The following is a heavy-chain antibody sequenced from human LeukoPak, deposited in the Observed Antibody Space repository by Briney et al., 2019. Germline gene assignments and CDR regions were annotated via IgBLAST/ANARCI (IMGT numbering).Heavy chain of an antibody. CDR1: GFTFSSSW. CDR2: IHGDGSTI. V-gene: IGHV3-74*01. J-gene: IGHJ4*02. CDR3: ARAGNYYFEY. Sequence: SGGALLLSCAGSGFTFSSSWRHWVRQAPGKGLGWVSRIHGDGSTIDYAASVKGRFPISRDTAKNTLYLQMNSLSAEDTAVYYCARAGNYYFEYWGQGNLVTVSS. D-gene: IGHD1-1*01.